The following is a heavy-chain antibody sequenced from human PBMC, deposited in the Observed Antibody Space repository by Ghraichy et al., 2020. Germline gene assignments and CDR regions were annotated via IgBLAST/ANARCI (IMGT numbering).Heavy chain of an antibody. V-gene: IGHV4-39*01. CDR3: AGSFAVIRYFGL. J-gene: IGHJ2*01. Sequence: SETLSLTCTVSGGSIRSSNFYWGWIRQPPGKGPEWLGSIHHTGSTYHNQSLESRLTISVDTSKNLFSLKLTSVTAADTAVYFCAGSFAVIRYFGLWGRGTLVTVSS. CDR1: GGSIRSSNFY. CDR2: IHHTGST. D-gene: IGHD2-21*01.